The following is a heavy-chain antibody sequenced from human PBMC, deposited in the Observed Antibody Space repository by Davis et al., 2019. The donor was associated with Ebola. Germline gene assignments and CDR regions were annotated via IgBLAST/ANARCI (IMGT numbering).Heavy chain of an antibody. Sequence: SVKVSCKASGGTFSSYAISWVRQAPGQGLEWMGGIIPIFGTANYAQKIQGRVTITADESTSTAYMELSSLRSEDTAVYYCARDRGYSSGWYGDWFDPWGQGTLVTVSS. D-gene: IGHD6-19*01. V-gene: IGHV1-69*13. CDR1: GGTFSSYA. J-gene: IGHJ5*02. CDR3: ARDRGYSSGWYGDWFDP. CDR2: IIPIFGTA.